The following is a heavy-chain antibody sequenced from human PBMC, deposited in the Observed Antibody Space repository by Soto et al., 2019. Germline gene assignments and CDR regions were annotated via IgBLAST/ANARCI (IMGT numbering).Heavy chain of an antibody. CDR3: ASRRHSSWFFYFDY. D-gene: IGHD6-13*01. Sequence: QLQLQESGPGLVKPSETLSLTCTVSGGSISSSSYYWGWIRQPPGKGLEWIGSIYYSGSTYYNPSLKSRVTISVDTSKNQFSLKLSSVTAADTAVYYCASRRHSSWFFYFDYWGQGTLVTVSS. CDR2: IYYSGST. CDR1: GGSISSSSYY. J-gene: IGHJ4*02. V-gene: IGHV4-39*01.